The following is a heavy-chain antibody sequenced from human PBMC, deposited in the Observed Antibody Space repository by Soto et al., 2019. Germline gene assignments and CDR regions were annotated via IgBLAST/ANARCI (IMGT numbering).Heavy chain of an antibody. CDR1: GGTFNTYT. CDR2: IIPIFGTA. V-gene: IGHV1-69*08. D-gene: IGHD5-18*01. Sequence: QVHLLQSGPEMKKPGSSVTVSCKASGGTFNTYTFSWVRRAPGQGLEWMGSIIPIFGTANYAPRFQGRLSITADQSATMTYMELTSLTSEDTAFYYCGRIPRYSFPTSDPLDNWGQGTLVTVSS. CDR3: GRIPRYSFPTSDPLDN. J-gene: IGHJ4*02.